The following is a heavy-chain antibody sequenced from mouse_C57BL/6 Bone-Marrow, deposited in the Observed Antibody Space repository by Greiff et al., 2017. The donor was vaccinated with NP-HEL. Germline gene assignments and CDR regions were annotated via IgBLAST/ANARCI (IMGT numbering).Heavy chain of an antibody. J-gene: IGHJ1*03. CDR2: INPNNGGT. CDR1: GYTFTDYN. Sequence: DVKLQESGPELVKPGASVKMSCKASGYTFTDYNMHWVKQSHGKSLEWIGYINPNNGGTSYNQKFKGKATLTVNKSSSTAYMELRSLTSEDSAVYYCAPLMTRTFWGTGTTVTVSS. CDR3: APLMTRTF. V-gene: IGHV1-22*01. D-gene: IGHD2-3*01.